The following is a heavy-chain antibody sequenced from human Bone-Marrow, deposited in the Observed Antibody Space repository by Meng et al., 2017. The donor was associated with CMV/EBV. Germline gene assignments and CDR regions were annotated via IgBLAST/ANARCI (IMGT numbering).Heavy chain of an antibody. D-gene: IGHD2-2*01. J-gene: IGHJ6*02. Sequence: SVKVSCKASGYTFTSYYMHWVRQAPGQGLEWMGGIIPIFGTANYAQKFQGRVTITTDESTSTAYMELSSLRSEDTAVYYCARGPCVISRGSTSCNGDGMDVWGQGTTVTVSS. CDR2: IIPIFGTA. V-gene: IGHV1-69*05. CDR3: ARGPCVISRGSTSCNGDGMDV. CDR1: GYTFTSYY.